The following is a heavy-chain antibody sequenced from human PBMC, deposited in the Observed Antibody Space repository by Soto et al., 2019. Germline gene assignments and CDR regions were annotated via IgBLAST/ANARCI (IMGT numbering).Heavy chain of an antibody. Sequence: QVQLQESGPRLVKPSETLSLTCTVSNGSISQYYWNWIRQSPGKGLEWIGYLYYTGAATYNPSLKSRVTMPLAKSKTQFSLKLSSVTAADTAIYFYARAFYSSDNDGYPVFDYWGPGTLVPVSS. CDR2: LYYTGAA. V-gene: IGHV4-59*01. D-gene: IGHD5-18*01. CDR1: NGSISQYY. J-gene: IGHJ4*02. CDR3: ARAFYSSDNDGYPVFDY.